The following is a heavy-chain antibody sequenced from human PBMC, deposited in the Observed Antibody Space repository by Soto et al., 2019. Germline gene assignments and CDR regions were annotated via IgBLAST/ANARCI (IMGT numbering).Heavy chain of an antibody. V-gene: IGHV4-39*01. D-gene: IGHD2-21*01. Sequence: QLQLLESGPGLVKASETLSLTCNVSGGSISTSRSYWAWIRQPPGKGLEWLANIFYSGSTYYNPSLASRVTVSVEPFKHEFSLKLRSVTAADTAIYYCATQPTTGDTDLWFDPWGQGTLVTVSS. J-gene: IGHJ5*02. CDR3: ATQPTTGDTDLWFDP. CDR2: IFYSGST. CDR1: GGSISTSRSY.